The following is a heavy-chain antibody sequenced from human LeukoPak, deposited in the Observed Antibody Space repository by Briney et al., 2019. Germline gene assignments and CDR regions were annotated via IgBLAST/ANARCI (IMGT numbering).Heavy chain of an antibody. Sequence: SETLSLTCTVSGGSISSSSYHWGWIRQPPGKGLEWIGSIYYSGSTYYNPSLKSRVTVSVGTSKNQFSLKLSSVTAADTAVYYCARDVSTITFGGVIVQSLFDYWGQGTLVTVSS. J-gene: IGHJ4*02. V-gene: IGHV4-39*07. CDR3: ARDVSTITFGGVIVQSLFDY. CDR1: GGSISSSSYH. CDR2: IYYSGST. D-gene: IGHD3-16*02.